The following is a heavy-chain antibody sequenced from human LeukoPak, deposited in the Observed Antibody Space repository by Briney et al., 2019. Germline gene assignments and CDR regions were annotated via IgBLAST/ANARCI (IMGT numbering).Heavy chain of an antibody. D-gene: IGHD2-21*01. J-gene: IGHJ4*02. Sequence: SGGSLRLSCAASGFTFSSYEMNWVRQAPGKGLEWVSYISSSGSTIYYADSVKGRFTISRDNAKSSLYLQMNSLRAEDTAVYSCARGGLFFDHWGQGTLVTVSS. V-gene: IGHV3-48*03. CDR1: GFTFSSYE. CDR3: ARGGLFFDH. CDR2: ISSSGSTI.